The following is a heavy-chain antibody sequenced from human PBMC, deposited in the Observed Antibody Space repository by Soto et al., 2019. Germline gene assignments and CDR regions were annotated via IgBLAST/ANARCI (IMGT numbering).Heavy chain of an antibody. CDR3: ARDLSDY. V-gene: IGHV3-33*01. CDR1: GFTFKNYG. J-gene: IGHJ4*02. CDR2: VYYDGSNQ. Sequence: QVQLVESGGGVVQPGTSLRLSCAASGFTFKNYGMHWVRQAPGKGLEWVAIVYYDGSNQYYADSVKGRFTISRDNSKNTLYLQMNRLRVDYTAMYYCARDLSDYWGQGTLVTVSS.